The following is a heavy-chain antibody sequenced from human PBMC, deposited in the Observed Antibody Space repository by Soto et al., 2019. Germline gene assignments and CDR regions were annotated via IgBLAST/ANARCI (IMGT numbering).Heavy chain of an antibody. Sequence: TLTLACSVSGGSIYSGAFSLTWIRQPPGKGLEWIGYVTHSGTAYSIPSLNGRLTLSVDSSQTQFSLKLTSVTAADSAFYYCARIHWAQSSLDYWGRGILVTVSS. CDR3: ARIHWAQSSLDY. CDR1: GGSIYSGAFS. D-gene: IGHD6-19*01. J-gene: IGHJ4*02. V-gene: IGHV4-30-2*01. CDR2: VTHSGTA.